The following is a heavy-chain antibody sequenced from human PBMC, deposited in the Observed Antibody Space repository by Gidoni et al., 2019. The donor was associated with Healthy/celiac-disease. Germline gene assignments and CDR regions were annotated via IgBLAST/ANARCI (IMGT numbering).Heavy chain of an antibody. V-gene: IGHV4-61*02. J-gene: IGHJ4*02. CDR3: ARGDYYDSSGKIY. D-gene: IGHD3-22*01. Sequence: QVQLQESGPGLVKPSQTLSRTCTVSGGSISSGSYYWSWIRQPAGTGLEWIGRIYTSGSTNYNPSLKSRVTISVDTSKNQFSLKLSSVTAADTAVYYCARGDYYDSSGKIYWGQGTLVTVSS. CDR1: GGSISSGSYY. CDR2: IYTSGST.